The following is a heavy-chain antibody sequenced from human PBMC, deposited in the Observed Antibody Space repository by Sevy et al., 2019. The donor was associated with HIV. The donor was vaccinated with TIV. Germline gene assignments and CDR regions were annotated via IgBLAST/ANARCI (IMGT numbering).Heavy chain of an antibody. J-gene: IGHJ6*02. V-gene: IGHV3-13*01. Sequence: GGSLRLSWAASGFTFITYDMHWVRHVTGKGLEWVSGVGPAGDTFYPGSVKGRFTISRENAKNSLYLQMNNLRAGDTAVYYCTRSGGHSDYGMDVWGQGTTVTVS. D-gene: IGHD5-12*01. CDR2: VGPAGDT. CDR1: GFTFITYD. CDR3: TRSGGHSDYGMDV.